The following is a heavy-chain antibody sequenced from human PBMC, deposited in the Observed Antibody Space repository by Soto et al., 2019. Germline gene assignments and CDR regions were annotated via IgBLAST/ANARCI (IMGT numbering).Heavy chain of an antibody. CDR1: GGSFSGYY. J-gene: IGHJ6*02. CDR3: ARLTYYYYGMDV. V-gene: IGHV4-34*01. CDR2: INHSGST. Sequence: SETLSLTCAVYGGSFSGYYWSWIRQPPGKGLEWIGEINHSGSTNYNPSLKSRVTISVGTSKNQFSLKLSSVTAADTAVYYCARLTYYYYGMDVWGQGTTVTVS.